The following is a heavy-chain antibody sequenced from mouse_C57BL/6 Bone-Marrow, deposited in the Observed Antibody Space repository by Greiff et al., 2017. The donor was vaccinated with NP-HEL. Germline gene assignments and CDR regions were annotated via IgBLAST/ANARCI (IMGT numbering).Heavy chain of an antibody. D-gene: IGHD1-1*01. V-gene: IGHV1-22*01. Sequence: VQLQQSGPELVKPGASVKMSCKASGYTFTDYNMHWVKQSHGKSLEWIGYINPNNGGTSYNQKFKGKATLTVNKSSSTAYMELRSLTSEDSAVYYCARTPYFTTVVADYWGQGTTLTVSS. J-gene: IGHJ2*01. CDR2: INPNNGGT. CDR3: ARTPYFTTVVADY. CDR1: GYTFTDYN.